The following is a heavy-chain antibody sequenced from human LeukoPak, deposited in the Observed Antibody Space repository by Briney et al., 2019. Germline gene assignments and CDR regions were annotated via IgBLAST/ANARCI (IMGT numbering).Heavy chain of an antibody. J-gene: IGHJ4*02. CDR2: IWYDGSHE. Sequence: SGGSLRLSCAASGFTFSSYWMHWVRQAPGKGLEWVAAIWYDGSHEFYADSVKGRFTISRDNSKSTLYLQMNSLRVEDTAVYYCAREVTDWGQGTLVSVSS. CDR1: GFTFSSYW. CDR3: AREVTD. D-gene: IGHD2-21*02. V-gene: IGHV3-33*08.